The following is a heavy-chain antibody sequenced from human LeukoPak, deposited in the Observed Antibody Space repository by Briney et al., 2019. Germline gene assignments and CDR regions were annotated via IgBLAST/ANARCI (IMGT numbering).Heavy chain of an antibody. V-gene: IGHV1-2*02. J-gene: IGHJ6*02. D-gene: IGHD3-10*01. CDR3: AISFGELSYGMDV. CDR1: GYTFTGYC. Sequence: GASVKVSCKASGYTFTGYCMHWVRQAPGQGLEWMGWINPNSGGTNYAQKFQGRVTMTRDTSISTAYMELSRLRSDDTAVYYCAISFGELSYGMDVWGQGTTVTVSS. CDR2: INPNSGGT.